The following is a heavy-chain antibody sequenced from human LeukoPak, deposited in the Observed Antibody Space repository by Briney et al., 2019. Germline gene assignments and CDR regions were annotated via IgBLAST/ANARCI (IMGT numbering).Heavy chain of an antibody. D-gene: IGHD6-13*01. CDR1: GFTLTSRSA. J-gene: IGHJ4*02. Sequence: ASVKVSCKASGFTLTSRSAVQWVRQARGQRLEWIGWIVVGSDNTNYAQKFQERVIITRDMSTSTAYMELSSLRSEDTAVHYCAAPYSSTWFDYWGQGTLVTVSS. V-gene: IGHV1-58*01. CDR2: IVVGSDNT. CDR3: AAPYSSTWFDY.